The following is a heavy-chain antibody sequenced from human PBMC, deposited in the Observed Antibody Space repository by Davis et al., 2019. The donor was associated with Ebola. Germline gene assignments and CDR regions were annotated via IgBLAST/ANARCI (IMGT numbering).Heavy chain of an antibody. Sequence: ASVKVSCKAAGYTFTASYIHWVRQAPGQGLEWMGRINPNGGGTVYAQKFQGRVTMTRDTSISTTYMDLTRLISDDTAVYYCTRDREAAAAGYYGMDVWGKGTAVTVSS. J-gene: IGHJ6*04. CDR3: TRDREAAAAGYYGMDV. CDR2: INPNGGGT. D-gene: IGHD6-13*01. CDR1: GYTFTASY. V-gene: IGHV1-2*06.